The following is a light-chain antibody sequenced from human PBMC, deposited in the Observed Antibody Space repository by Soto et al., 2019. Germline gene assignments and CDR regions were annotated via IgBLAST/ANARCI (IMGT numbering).Light chain of an antibody. V-gene: IGLV2-11*01. CDR1: SGDIDSYNY. CDR3: CSYAGNYIYV. Sequence: QSVLTQPRSVSGSPGQSVTISCTGSSGDIDSYNYVSWYQQHPGKAPKLIIYDVSKRPSGVPDRFSGSKSGNTASLTISGLQSEDEADYYCCSYAGNYIYVFGTGTKLTVL. CDR2: DVS. J-gene: IGLJ1*01.